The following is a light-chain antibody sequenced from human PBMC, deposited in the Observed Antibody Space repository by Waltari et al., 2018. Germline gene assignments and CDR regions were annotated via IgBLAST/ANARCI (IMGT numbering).Light chain of an antibody. Sequence: DIQMTQSPSTLSASVGDRVTITCRASQSISSWLAWYHQKPGKAPKLLIYKASSLESGVPARFSGSGSGTEFTLTISSLQPDDFATYYCQQYNSYWRTFGQGTKVEIK. CDR2: KAS. CDR1: QSISSW. J-gene: IGKJ1*01. V-gene: IGKV1-5*03. CDR3: QQYNSYWRT.